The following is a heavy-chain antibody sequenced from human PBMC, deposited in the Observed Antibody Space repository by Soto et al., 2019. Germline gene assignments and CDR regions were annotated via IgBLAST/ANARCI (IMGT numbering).Heavy chain of an antibody. CDR3: ARTSIAARDYYYGMDV. CDR1: GYTFSGYY. V-gene: IGHV1-2*02. CDR2: INPNSGGT. Sequence: ASVKVSCKASGYTFSGYYMHWVRQAPGQGLEWMGWINPNSGGTNYAQNFQGRVTMTRDTSISTGYMELSRLRSDDTAVYYCARTSIAARDYYYGMDVWRQGTTVTVSS. J-gene: IGHJ6*02. D-gene: IGHD6-6*01.